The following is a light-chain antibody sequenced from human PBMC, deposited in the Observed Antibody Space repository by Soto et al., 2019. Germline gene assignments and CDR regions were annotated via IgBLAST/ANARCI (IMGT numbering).Light chain of an antibody. CDR1: SNDVGSYSS. CDR2: EVS. V-gene: IGLV2-14*03. J-gene: IGLJ2*01. CDR3: ASYSITSPSVL. Sequence: QSALTQPASVSGSPGQSISISCTGTSNDVGSYSSVSWYQQSLGKAPQLILYEVSYRPSGISARFSGSRSGNTASLTILGLQSEDEGVYYCASYSITSPSVLFGGGTKLTVL.